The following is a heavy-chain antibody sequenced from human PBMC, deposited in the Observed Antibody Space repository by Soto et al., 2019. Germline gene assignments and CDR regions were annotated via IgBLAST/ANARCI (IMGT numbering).Heavy chain of an antibody. CDR2: ISAYNGNT. CDR1: GYTFTSYG. J-gene: IGHJ4*02. V-gene: IGHV1-18*04. Sequence: ASVKVSCKASGYTFTSYGISWVRQAPGQGLEWMGWISAYNGNTNYAQKLQGRVTMTTDTSTSTAYMELRSLRSDDTAVYCCARDAYCGGDCYSHLDYWGQGTLVTVSS. D-gene: IGHD2-21*02. CDR3: ARDAYCGGDCYSHLDY.